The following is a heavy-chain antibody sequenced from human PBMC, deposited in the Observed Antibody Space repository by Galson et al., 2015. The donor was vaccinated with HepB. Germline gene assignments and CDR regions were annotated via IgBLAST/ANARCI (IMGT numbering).Heavy chain of an antibody. D-gene: IGHD3-22*01. CDR1: GYTFTTYP. CDR2: INTNTGNP. Sequence: SVKVSCKASGYTFTTYPMNWVRQAPGQGLEWIGWINTNTGNPTCAQGFTGRFVFSLDTSVSTAYLQISSLKAEDTAVYYCARGSYDSAGYTDKWGQGTLVTVSA. CDR3: ARGSYDSAGYTDK. J-gene: IGHJ4*02. V-gene: IGHV7-4-1*02.